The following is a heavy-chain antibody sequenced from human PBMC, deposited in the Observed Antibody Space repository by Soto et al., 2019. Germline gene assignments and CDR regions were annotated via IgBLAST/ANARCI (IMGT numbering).Heavy chain of an antibody. CDR1: GFTFSNYA. J-gene: IGHJ6*02. CDR3: VKDWTGKNCPCMDV. V-gene: IGHV3-23*01. CDR2: IGGSDDKT. D-gene: IGHD2-8*02. Sequence: VQLLESGGGLVQPGGSLRVSCAASGFTFSNYAMSWVRRAQGKGLEWVSTIGGSDDKTYYAASVKGRFTISRDNSRNTLYLQMYSLRAEDTAVYYCVKDWTGKNCPCMDVWGQGTTVTVSS.